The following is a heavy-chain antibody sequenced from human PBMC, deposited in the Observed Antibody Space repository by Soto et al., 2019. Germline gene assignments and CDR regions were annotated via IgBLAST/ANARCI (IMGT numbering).Heavy chain of an antibody. J-gene: IGHJ6*02. CDR2: ISAYNGNT. CDR1: GYTFTSYG. V-gene: IGHV1-18*04. Sequence: GASVKVSCKASGYTFTSYGISWVLQAPGQGLEWMGWISAYNGNTNYAQKLQGRVTMTTDTSTSTAYMELRSLRSDDTAVYYCARAIFGVVISNGMDVWGQGTTVTVSS. CDR3: ARAIFGVVISNGMDV. D-gene: IGHD3-3*01.